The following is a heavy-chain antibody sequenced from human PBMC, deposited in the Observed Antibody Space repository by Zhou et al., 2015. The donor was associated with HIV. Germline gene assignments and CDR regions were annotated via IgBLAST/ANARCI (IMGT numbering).Heavy chain of an antibody. D-gene: IGHD3-10*01. CDR2: ISWNSGTF. V-gene: IGHV3-9*01. J-gene: IGHJ4*02. Sequence: EVQLVESGGGLVQPGRSVRLSCAASGFTFKDHAMHWVRQPPGKGLEWVSGISWNSGTFGYADSVKGRFTISRDNAKNSLFLQMNSLRAEDTAVYYCARDRVYGSGSYDYWGQGTLVTVSS. CDR3: ARDRVYGSGSYDY. CDR1: GFTFKDHA.